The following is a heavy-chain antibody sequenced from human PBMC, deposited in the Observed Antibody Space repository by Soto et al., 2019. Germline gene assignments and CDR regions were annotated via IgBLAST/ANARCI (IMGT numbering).Heavy chain of an antibody. V-gene: IGHV1-69*01. CDR3: ASGGEYYDENLPHYYFFGMHV. J-gene: IGHJ6*02. CDR1: GGTFSNYP. CDR2: IIPIFGKA. Sequence: QVQLVQSGAEVKKPGSSVKVSCKASGGTFSNYPITWVRRAPGQGLEWLGGIIPIFGKADYTQKFQGRVTITADEPTSIAYMEISSLRSEDTAVYYCASGGEYYDENLPHYYFFGMHVWGPGTTVTVSS. D-gene: IGHD3-16*01.